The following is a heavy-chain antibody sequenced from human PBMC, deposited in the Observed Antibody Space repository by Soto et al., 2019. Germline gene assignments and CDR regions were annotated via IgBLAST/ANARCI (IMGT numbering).Heavy chain of an antibody. CDR1: GGTFTKYA. D-gene: IGHD6-19*01. J-gene: IGHJ3*01. CDR3: AREVGGLGGSSGWPDYAFDV. Sequence: QVQLVQSGAAVRKPGSSVKVSCKASGGTFTKYAITWVRQAPRQGLEWMGGIVPLPGTTNYAQKFRGRVTISAEESTSTADLALSSLRSEDTAVYYCAREVGGLGGSSGWPDYAFDVWGQGTMVIVSS. CDR2: IVPLPGTT. V-gene: IGHV1-69*01.